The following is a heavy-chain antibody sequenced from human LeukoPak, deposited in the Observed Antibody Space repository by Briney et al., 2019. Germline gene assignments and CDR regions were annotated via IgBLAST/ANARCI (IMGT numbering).Heavy chain of an antibody. V-gene: IGHV4-39*07. CDR1: GGSISSSSYY. Sequence: SETLSLTCTVSGGSISSSSYYWGWIRQPPGKGLEWIGSIYYSGSTCYNPSLKSRVTISVDTSKNQFSLKLSSVTAADTAVYYCARGLLWFGELFDYWGQGTLVTVSS. D-gene: IGHD3-10*01. CDR2: IYYSGST. CDR3: ARGLLWFGELFDY. J-gene: IGHJ4*02.